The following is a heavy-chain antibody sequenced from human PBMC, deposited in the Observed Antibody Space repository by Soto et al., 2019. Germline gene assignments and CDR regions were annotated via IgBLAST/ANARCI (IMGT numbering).Heavy chain of an antibody. J-gene: IGHJ4*02. CDR1: GASINSGGYY. Sequence: SETLSLTCTVSGASINSGGYYWSWIRRLPGKGLEWIGYIYFSGSTYYNPSLESRVTISLDTSQNQFSLKLSSVTAADTAVYYCASGNAWKVLLAYWGQGTLVTVSS. CDR2: IYFSGST. D-gene: IGHD1-1*01. V-gene: IGHV4-31*03. CDR3: ASGNAWKVLLAY.